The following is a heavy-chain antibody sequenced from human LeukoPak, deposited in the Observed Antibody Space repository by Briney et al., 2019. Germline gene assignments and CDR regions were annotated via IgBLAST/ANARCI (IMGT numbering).Heavy chain of an antibody. J-gene: IGHJ4*02. CDR3: AREDIVGRRDFDY. CDR2: INPSGGST. Sequence: ASVKVSCKASGYSFTSHYMHWVRQAPGQGLEWMGIINPSGGSTSYAQKFQGRVTMTRDMSTSTVYMELSSLRSEDTAVYYCAREDIVGRRDFDYWGQGTLVTVSS. D-gene: IGHD6-6*01. CDR1: GYSFTSHY. V-gene: IGHV1-46*01.